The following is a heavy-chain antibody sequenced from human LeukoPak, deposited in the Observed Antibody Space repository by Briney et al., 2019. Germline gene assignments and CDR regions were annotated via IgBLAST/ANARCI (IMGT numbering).Heavy chain of an antibody. CDR1: GFTFSDYY. D-gene: IGHD2-2*01. J-gene: IGHJ6*03. CDR3: APNPPRVRVPAAIGYYYMDV. CDR2: ISSSGSTI. Sequence: GGSLRLSCAASGFTFSDYYMSWIRQAPGKGLEWVSYISSSGSTIYYADSVKGRFAISMDNAKNSLYLQMNSLRAEDTAVYYCAPNPPRVRVPAAIGYYYMDVWGKGTRSPSP. V-gene: IGHV3-11*04.